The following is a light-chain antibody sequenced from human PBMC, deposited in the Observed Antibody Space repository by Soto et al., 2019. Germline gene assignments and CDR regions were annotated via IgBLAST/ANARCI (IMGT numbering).Light chain of an antibody. Sequence: QTVVTQEPSFSVSPGRTVTLTCGLSSGSVSTSYYPSWYQQTPGQAPRTLIYSTNTRSSGVPDRFSGSILGNKAALTITGARADDESDYYCVLYMGSGIWVFGGGTQLTFL. CDR2: STN. V-gene: IGLV8-61*01. CDR1: SGSVSTSYY. CDR3: VLYMGSGIWV. J-gene: IGLJ3*02.